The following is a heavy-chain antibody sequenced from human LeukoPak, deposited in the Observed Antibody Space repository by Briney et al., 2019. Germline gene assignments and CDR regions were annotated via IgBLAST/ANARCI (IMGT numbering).Heavy chain of an antibody. D-gene: IGHD6-19*01. CDR3: ARETPYSSGSCMDV. J-gene: IGHJ6*02. CDR2: IIPIFGTA. V-gene: IGHV1-69*13. CDR1: GGTFSSYA. Sequence: SVKVSCKASGGTFSSYAISWVRQAPGQGLEWMGGIIPIFGTANYAQKSQGRVTITADESTSTAYMELSSLRSEDTAVYYCARETPYSSGSCMDVWGQGTTVTVSS.